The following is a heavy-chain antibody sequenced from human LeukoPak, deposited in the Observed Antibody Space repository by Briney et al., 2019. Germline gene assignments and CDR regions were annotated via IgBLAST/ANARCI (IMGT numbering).Heavy chain of an antibody. CDR1: GFTFSSYT. V-gene: IGHV3-23*01. J-gene: IGHJ5*02. D-gene: IGHD3-16*01. CDR3: VRLGTGIDA. CDR2: ISGSDTST. Sequence: GGSLRLSCAASGFTFSSYTTSWVRQAPGKGLEWVSAISGSDTSTYYADSVKGRFAISRDNSKSTLYLQMNSLRVEDTALYYCVRLGTGIDAWGQGTLVTVSS.